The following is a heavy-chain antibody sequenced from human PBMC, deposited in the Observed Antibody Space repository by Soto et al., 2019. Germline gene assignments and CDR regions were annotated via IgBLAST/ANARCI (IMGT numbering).Heavy chain of an antibody. CDR2: IIPILGIA. Sequence: QVQLVQSGAEVKKPGSSVKVSCKASGGTFSSYSISWVRQAPGQGLEWMGRIIPILGIANYAQKFQGRVTITADKSTSTAYMELSSLRSEDTAVYYCARGAVAGSFDYWGQGTLVTVSS. J-gene: IGHJ4*02. V-gene: IGHV1-69*02. CDR1: GGTFSSYS. D-gene: IGHD6-19*01. CDR3: ARGAVAGSFDY.